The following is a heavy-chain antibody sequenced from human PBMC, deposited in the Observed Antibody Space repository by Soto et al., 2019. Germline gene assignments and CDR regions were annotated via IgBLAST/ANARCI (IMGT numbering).Heavy chain of an antibody. Sequence: GGSLRLSCAASGFTFSSYSMNWVRQAPGKGLEWVSYISSSSSTIYYADSVKGRFTISRDNAKNSLYLQMNSLRDEDTAVYYCARDSCSSTSCYEEKSWFDPWGQGTLVTVSS. D-gene: IGHD2-2*01. V-gene: IGHV3-48*02. CDR2: ISSSSSTI. CDR1: GFTFSSYS. CDR3: ARDSCSSTSCYEEKSWFDP. J-gene: IGHJ5*02.